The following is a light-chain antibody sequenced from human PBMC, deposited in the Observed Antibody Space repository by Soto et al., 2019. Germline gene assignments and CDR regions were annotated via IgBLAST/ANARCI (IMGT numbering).Light chain of an antibody. V-gene: IGKV1-39*01. CDR2: AAS. J-gene: IGKJ1*01. CDR1: HSIDNY. CDR3: QQCSRIPPT. Sequence: DIQMTQSPSSLSASVGDRVTITCRASHSIDNYLSWYQQKPGKAPKLLIYAASNLQRGVSSRFSGSGSGTDFTLTIDSLQPDDFAIYYSQQCSRIPPTSGHGTKVDIK.